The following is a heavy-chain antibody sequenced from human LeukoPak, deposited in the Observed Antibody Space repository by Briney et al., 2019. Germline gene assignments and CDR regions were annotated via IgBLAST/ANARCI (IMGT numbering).Heavy chain of an antibody. CDR2: ITISSSTI. CDR1: GFTFSSYS. J-gene: IGHJ4*02. V-gene: IGHV3-48*01. CDR3: ARGSRGGYYFDY. Sequence: GGSLRLSCAASGFTFSSYSMNWVRQAPGEGLEWVSYITISSSTIYYADSVKGRFTISRDNAKNSLYLQMNSLRAEDTAVYYCARGSRGGYYFDYWGQGTLVTVSS. D-gene: IGHD2-15*01.